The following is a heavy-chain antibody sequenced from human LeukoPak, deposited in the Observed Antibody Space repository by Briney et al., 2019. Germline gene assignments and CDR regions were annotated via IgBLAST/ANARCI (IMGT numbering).Heavy chain of an antibody. J-gene: IGHJ4*02. V-gene: IGHV3-74*01. CDR3: ARGARGSGTASDY. CDR1: GFTFSSYW. CDR2: INSDGSST. D-gene: IGHD3-10*01. Sequence: PGGSLRLSCAASGFTFSSYWRRWVRQASGKGRVWVSRINSDGSSTNYADSVKGRFTISRDNAKNTLHLQMNSLRAEDTAVYYCARGARGSGTASDYWGQGTLVTVSS.